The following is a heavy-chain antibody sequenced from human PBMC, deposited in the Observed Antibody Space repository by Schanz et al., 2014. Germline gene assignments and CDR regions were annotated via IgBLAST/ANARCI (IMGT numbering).Heavy chain of an antibody. CDR2: IRFDGSDK. CDR3: ARSEMDRGVIWGY. D-gene: IGHD3-10*01. CDR1: GFTFSSYG. Sequence: QVQLVESGGGVVQPGGSLRLSCAASGFTFSSYGMHWVRQAPGKGLEWVTFIRFDGSDKYYADSVKGRFSVSRDNSKNTLYLQMNSLRVEDTAVYYCARSEMDRGVIWGYWGQGTLVTVSS. V-gene: IGHV3-30*02. J-gene: IGHJ4*02.